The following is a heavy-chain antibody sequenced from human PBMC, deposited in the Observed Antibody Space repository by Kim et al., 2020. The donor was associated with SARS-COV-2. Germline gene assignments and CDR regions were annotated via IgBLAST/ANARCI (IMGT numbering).Heavy chain of an antibody. D-gene: IGHD1-26*01. V-gene: IGHV3-21*01. Sequence: GGSLRLSCAASGFTFSSYSMNWVRQAPGKGLEWVSSISSSSSYIYYAASVKGRFTISRDNAKNSLDLQMNSQRAEDTAVYYCARVEAELHFDYWGQGTLVNVSS. CDR2: ISSSSSYI. CDR1: GFTFSSYS. J-gene: IGHJ4*02. CDR3: ARVEAELHFDY.